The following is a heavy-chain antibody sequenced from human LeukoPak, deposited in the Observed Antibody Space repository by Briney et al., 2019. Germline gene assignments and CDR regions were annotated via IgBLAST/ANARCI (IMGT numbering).Heavy chain of an antibody. D-gene: IGHD4-17*01. CDR1: GYTFTGYY. CDR2: INPNSGGT. CDR3: ARGWRTTVTTAGY. Sequence: ASVTVSCKASGYTFTGYYMHWVRQAPGQGLEWMGWINPNSGGTNYAQKFQGRVTMTRDTSISTAYMELSRLRSDDTAVYYCARGWRTTVTTAGYWGQGTLVTVSS. J-gene: IGHJ4*02. V-gene: IGHV1-2*02.